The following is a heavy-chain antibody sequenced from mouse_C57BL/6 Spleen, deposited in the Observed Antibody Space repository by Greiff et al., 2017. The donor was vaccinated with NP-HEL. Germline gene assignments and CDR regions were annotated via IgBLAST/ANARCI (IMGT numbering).Heavy chain of an antibody. CDR3: AAYYGSSYYWYFDV. Sequence: EVQGVESGGGLVKPGGSLKLSCAASGFTFSSYAMSWVRQTPEKRLEWVATISDGGSYTYYPDNVKGRFTISRDNAKNNLYLQMSHLKSEDTAMYYCAAYYGSSYYWYFDVWGTGTTVTVSS. J-gene: IGHJ1*03. CDR2: ISDGGSYT. CDR1: GFTFSSYA. D-gene: IGHD1-1*01. V-gene: IGHV5-4*01.